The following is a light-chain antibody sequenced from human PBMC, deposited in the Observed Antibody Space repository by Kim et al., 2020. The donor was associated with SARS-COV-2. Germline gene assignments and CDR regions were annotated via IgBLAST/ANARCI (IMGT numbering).Light chain of an antibody. J-gene: IGKJ1*01. CDR2: GAA. CDR3: QYYASSTWA. V-gene: IGKV3-20*01. Sequence: SPGAGATLSCRVSQSVVSSTLAWYQQKPGPATRVLIPGAATRATGITDRFSSTGSGTDGTLPSSRLELEDLAGYYCQYYASSTWAFGQETKVDIK. CDR1: QSVVSST.